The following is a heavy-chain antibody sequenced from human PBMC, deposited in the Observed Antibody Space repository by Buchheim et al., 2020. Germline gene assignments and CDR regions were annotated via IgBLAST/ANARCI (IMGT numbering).Heavy chain of an antibody. V-gene: IGHV4-31*03. D-gene: IGHD3-22*01. J-gene: IGHJ6*02. CDR3: ARDHEAAYYYDSSGYYSPYYYYYGMDV. Sequence: QVQLQESGPGLVKPSQTLSLTCTVSGGSISSGGYYWSWIRQHPGKGLEWIGYIYYSGSTYYNPSLKSRVTISVDTSKNQFSLKLSSVTAADTAVYYCARDHEAAYYYDSSGYYSPYYYYYGMDVWGQGTT. CDR2: IYYSGST. CDR1: GGSISSGGYY.